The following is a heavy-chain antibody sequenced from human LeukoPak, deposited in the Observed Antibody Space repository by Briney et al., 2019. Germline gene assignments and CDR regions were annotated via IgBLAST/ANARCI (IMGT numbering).Heavy chain of an antibody. CDR1: GFTFTNSA. Sequence: SVKVSCKASGFTFTNSALQWVRQAREQRLEWMGWIVFGSGNTDYAQKFQGRITITRDMSTSIAYMELSSLSSEDTAVYYCATDVGWGQGTLVTASS. CDR2: IVFGSGNT. J-gene: IGHJ4*02. V-gene: IGHV1-58*01. CDR3: ATDVG.